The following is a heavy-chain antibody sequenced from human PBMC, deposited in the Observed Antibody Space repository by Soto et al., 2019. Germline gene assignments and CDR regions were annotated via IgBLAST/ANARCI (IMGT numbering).Heavy chain of an antibody. CDR1: GFSLSTSGVG. D-gene: IGHD1-1*01. V-gene: IGHV2-5*02. J-gene: IGHJ6*02. Sequence: SGPTLVNPTQTLTLTCTFSGFSLSTSGVGVGWIRQPPGKALEWLALIYWDDDKRYSPSLKSRLTITKDTSKNQVVLTMTNMDPVDTATYYCAHSPWNERGYYYYGMDVWGQGTTVTVYS. CDR3: AHSPWNERGYYYYGMDV. CDR2: IYWDDDK.